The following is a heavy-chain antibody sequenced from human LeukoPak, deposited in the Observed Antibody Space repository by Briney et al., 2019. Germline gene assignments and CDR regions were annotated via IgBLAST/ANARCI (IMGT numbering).Heavy chain of an antibody. V-gene: IGHV3-48*03. CDR1: GFTFSGYE. D-gene: IGHD3-10*01. CDR3: AQEGYGSGSYDG. Sequence: GGSLRLSCAASGFTFSGYEMNWVRQAPGKGLEWVSYISSSGSTIYYADSVKGRFTISRDNAKNSLYLQMNSLRAEDTAVYYCAQEGYGSGSYDGWGQGTLVTVSS. CDR2: ISSSGSTI. J-gene: IGHJ4*02.